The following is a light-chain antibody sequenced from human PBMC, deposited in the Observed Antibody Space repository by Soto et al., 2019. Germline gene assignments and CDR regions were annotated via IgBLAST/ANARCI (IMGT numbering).Light chain of an antibody. J-gene: IGLJ2*01. CDR2: TDN. Sequence: QSVVTQPPSASGTPGQRVTISCSGSSSNIGSHTVNWYQHLPGTAPKLLIYTDNQRPSGVPDRFSGSKSGTSASLAISGLQSEDEADYYCAAWDVRLDGPVFGGGTKVTVL. CDR1: SSNIGSHT. CDR3: AAWDVRLDGPV. V-gene: IGLV1-44*01.